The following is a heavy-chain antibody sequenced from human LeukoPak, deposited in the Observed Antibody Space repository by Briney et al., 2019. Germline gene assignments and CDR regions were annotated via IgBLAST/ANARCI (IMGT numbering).Heavy chain of an antibody. CDR3: ARDLSGSYSCDY. V-gene: IGHV3-30-3*01. D-gene: IGHD3-10*01. J-gene: IGHJ4*02. Sequence: PGRSLRLSCAASGFTFSGYAMHWVRQAPGKGLELVAVISHDGNNNLYADSVKGRFTISRDNSKNTLYLQMNSLRAEDTAVYYCARDLSGSYSCDYWGQGTLVTVSS. CDR1: GFTFSGYA. CDR2: ISHDGNNN.